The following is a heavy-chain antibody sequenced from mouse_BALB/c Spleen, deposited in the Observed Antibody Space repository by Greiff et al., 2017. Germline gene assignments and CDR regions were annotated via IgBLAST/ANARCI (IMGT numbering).Heavy chain of an antibody. J-gene: IGHJ2*01. V-gene: IGHV5-17*02. CDR3: ARNGYYVGFDY. D-gene: IGHD2-3*01. Sequence: EVQLVESGGGLVQPGGSRKLSCAASGFTFSSFGMHWVRQAPEKGLEWVAYISSGSSTIYYADTVKGRFTISRDNPKNTLFLQMTSLRSEDTAMYYCARNGYYVGFDYWGQGTTLTVSS. CDR1: GFTFSSFG. CDR2: ISSGSSTI.